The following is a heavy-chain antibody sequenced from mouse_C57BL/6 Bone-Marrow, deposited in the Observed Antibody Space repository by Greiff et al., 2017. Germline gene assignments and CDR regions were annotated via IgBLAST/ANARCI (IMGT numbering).Heavy chain of an antibody. CDR1: GYTFTDYY. V-gene: IGHV1-26*01. J-gene: IGHJ1*03. CDR3: ALPWYCDV. CDR2: INPNNGGT. Sequence: EVQLQQSGPELVKPGASVKISCKASGYTFTDYYMNWVKQSHGKSLEWIGDINPNNGGTSYNQKFKGKATLTVDKSSSTAYMELRSLTSEDSAVYYCALPWYCDVWGTGTTVTVSS.